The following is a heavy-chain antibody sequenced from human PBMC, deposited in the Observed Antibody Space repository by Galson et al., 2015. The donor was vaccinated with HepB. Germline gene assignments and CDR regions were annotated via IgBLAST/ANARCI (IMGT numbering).Heavy chain of an antibody. Sequence: QSGAEVKKPGESLKISCKGSGYSFSTHWIGWVRQMPGKGLEWMGVIYAGDSNTRYSPSFQGQVTISVDKSISTAYLQWSSLKGSDTAMYYCARHNTDTFDIWGQGTMLTVSS. CDR3: ARHNTDTFDI. CDR1: GYSFSTHW. J-gene: IGHJ3*02. D-gene: IGHD4-17*01. CDR2: IYAGDSNT. V-gene: IGHV5-51*01.